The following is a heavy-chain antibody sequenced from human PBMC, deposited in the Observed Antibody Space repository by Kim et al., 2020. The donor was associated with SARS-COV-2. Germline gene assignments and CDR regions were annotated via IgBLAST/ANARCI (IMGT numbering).Heavy chain of an antibody. CDR3: AKDQRSGYGLADYFDY. CDR2: LGSGT. D-gene: IGHD5-18*01. V-gene: IGHV3-23*01. J-gene: IGHJ4*02. CDR1: GVTFSSYA. Sequence: GGSLRLSCAASGVTFSSYAMSWVRQSPGKGLEWVYSLGSGTYYADSVKGRFTMSRDNSKNTPYLQMSSLRPEDTAVYYCAKDQRSGYGLADYFDYWGQGTLVTVSS.